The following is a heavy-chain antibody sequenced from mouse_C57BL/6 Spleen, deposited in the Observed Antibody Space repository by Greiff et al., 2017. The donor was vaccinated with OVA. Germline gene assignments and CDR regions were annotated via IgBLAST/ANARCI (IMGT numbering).Heavy chain of an antibody. CDR3: ARGIGETGRFDY. D-gene: IGHD4-1*01. Sequence: QVQLQQPVAELVTPWASVKLSCTASCYTFTSYWMHCVTQRPGPVLAWIGMLHPNSGSTNYNEKFKSKATLTVDKSSSTAYMQLSSLTSEDSAVYYCARGIGETGRFDYWGKGTTLTVSS. CDR2: LHPNSGST. J-gene: IGHJ2*01. V-gene: IGHV1-64*01. CDR1: CYTFTSYW.